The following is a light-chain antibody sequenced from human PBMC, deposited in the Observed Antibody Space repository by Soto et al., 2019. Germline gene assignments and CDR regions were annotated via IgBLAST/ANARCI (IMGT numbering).Light chain of an antibody. CDR1: QSVSSN. CDR2: GTS. V-gene: IGKV3-15*01. Sequence: EIVMTQSPATLSVSPGERATLSCRASQSVSSNLAWYQQKPAQAHRLLIYGTSTRATGIPTRFSGSVSGTNFPLSISHLQSEDFAVYYCQHYNNRRGTFGQGTKVEIK. J-gene: IGKJ1*01. CDR3: QHYNNRRGT.